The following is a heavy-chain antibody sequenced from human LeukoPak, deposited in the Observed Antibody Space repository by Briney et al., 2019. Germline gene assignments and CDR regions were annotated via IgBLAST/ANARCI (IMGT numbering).Heavy chain of an antibody. CDR3: ARGRMVYAIRYYFDY. CDR2: INHSGST. V-gene: IGHV4-34*01. J-gene: IGHJ4*02. Sequence: KPSETLSLTCAVYGGSFSGYYWSWIRQPPGKGLEWIGEINHSGSTNYNPSLKSRVTISVDTSKNQFSLKLSSVTAADTAVYYCARGRMVYAIRYYFDYWGQGTLVTVSS. D-gene: IGHD2-8*01. CDR1: GGSFSGYY.